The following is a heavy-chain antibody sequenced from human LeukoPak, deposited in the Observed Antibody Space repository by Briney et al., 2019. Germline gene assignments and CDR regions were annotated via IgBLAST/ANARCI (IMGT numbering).Heavy chain of an antibody. J-gene: IGHJ4*02. CDR3: TTSSGYYLFDY. CDR2: IKSKTDGGTT. D-gene: IGHD3-22*01. Sequence: GGSLRLSCAASGFTFSNAWMSWVRQAPGKGLEWVGRIKSKTDGGTTDYAAPVKGRFTISRGDSKNTLYLQMNSLKTEDTAVYYCTTSSGYYLFDYWGQGTLVTVSS. V-gene: IGHV3-15*01. CDR1: GFTFSNAW.